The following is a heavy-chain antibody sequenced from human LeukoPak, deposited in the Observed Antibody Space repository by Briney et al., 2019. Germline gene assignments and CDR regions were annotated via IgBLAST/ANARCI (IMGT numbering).Heavy chain of an antibody. J-gene: IGHJ6*03. V-gene: IGHV4-59*01. Sequence: KPSETLSLTCTVSGGSISNKYWSWIRQPPGKGLEWIGYIYYSGSTNYNPSLKSRVTISVDTSKNQFSLKLSSVTAADTAVYYCARDSDFWSGQFYYYMDVWGKGTTVTVSS. CDR3: ARDSDFWSGQFYYYMDV. D-gene: IGHD3-3*01. CDR1: GGSISNKY. CDR2: IYYSGST.